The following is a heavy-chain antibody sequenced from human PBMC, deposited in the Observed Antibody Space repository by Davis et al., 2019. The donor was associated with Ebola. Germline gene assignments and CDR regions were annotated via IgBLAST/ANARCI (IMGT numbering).Heavy chain of an antibody. CDR1: GFTFSSSA. Sequence: PGGSLRLSCAGSGFTFSSSAMNWVRQVPGKGLEWISHIAAGTSGTIYYADSVKGRFTISRDVSKNTVSLQMNSLRADDTAVYYCAREGVSSGRAGSFDYWGQGVLVTVSS. V-gene: IGHV3-48*01. J-gene: IGHJ4*02. CDR3: AREGVSSGRAGSFDY. CDR2: IAAGTSGTI. D-gene: IGHD6-19*01.